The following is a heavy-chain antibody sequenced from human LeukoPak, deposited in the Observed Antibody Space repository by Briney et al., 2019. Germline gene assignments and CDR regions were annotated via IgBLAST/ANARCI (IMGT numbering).Heavy chain of an antibody. Sequence: ASVKVSCKASGYTFANYGISWVRQAPGQGLDWMGWITPYNVNTNYAQKFQGRVTMTTDTSTSTAYMELRSLRSDDTAVYYCARHQPPITYYYDTVGWRYFDYWGQGTLVTVSS. J-gene: IGHJ4*02. CDR3: ARHQPPITYYYDTVGWRYFDY. D-gene: IGHD3-22*01. CDR1: GYTFANYG. CDR2: ITPYNVNT. V-gene: IGHV1-18*01.